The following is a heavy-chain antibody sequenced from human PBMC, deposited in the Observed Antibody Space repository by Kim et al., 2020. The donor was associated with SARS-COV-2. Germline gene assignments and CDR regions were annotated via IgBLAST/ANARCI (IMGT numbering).Heavy chain of an antibody. J-gene: IGHJ4*02. Sequence: GGSLRLPCGTAGFTFTDHGMTWVRQAPGKGLEWVSSVCGGDRGTYYADSVKGRFTISRDNSKNTLYLQMNSLRAEDTARYYCAKTRSGSCGGQIDFWGQGTLVTVSS. CDR3: AKTRSGSCGGQIDF. CDR2: VCGGDRGT. D-gene: IGHD3-10*01. V-gene: IGHV3-23*01. CDR1: GFTFTDHG.